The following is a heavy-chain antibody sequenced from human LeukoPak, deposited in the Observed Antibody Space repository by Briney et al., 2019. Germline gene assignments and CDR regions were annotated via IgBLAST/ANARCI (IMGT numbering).Heavy chain of an antibody. Sequence: ASVKVSCKASGYTFTSYGISWVRQATGQGLEWMGWMNPNSGNTGYAQKFQGRVTMTRNTSISTAYMELSSLRSEDTAVYYCARVPDYYDSSGYHYVLDYWGQGTLVTVSS. V-gene: IGHV1-8*02. CDR1: GYTFTSYG. CDR2: MNPNSGNT. J-gene: IGHJ4*02. CDR3: ARVPDYYDSSGYHYVLDY. D-gene: IGHD3-22*01.